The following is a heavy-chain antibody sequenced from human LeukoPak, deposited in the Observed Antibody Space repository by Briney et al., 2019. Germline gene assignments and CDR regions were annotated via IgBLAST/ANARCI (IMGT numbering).Heavy chain of an antibody. V-gene: IGHV1-8*01. CDR3: ARALAWGGSFYSYYYMDV. Sequence: ASVKVSCKASGYTFSDYDINWVRQATGQGLEWMGWINPNSGKAGYAQKFQGRVTMTRNTSISTAYMELSSLRSEDTAVYYCARALAWGGSFYSYYYMDVWDKGTTVTVSS. CDR1: GYTFSDYD. D-gene: IGHD1-26*01. J-gene: IGHJ6*03. CDR2: INPNSGKA.